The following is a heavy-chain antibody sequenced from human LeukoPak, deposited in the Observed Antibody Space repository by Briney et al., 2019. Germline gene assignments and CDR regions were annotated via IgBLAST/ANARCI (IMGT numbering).Heavy chain of an antibody. Sequence: SVKVSCKASGGTFSSYAISWVRQAPGQGLEWMGGVIPIFGTANYAQKFQGRVTITADESTSTAYMELSSLRSEDTAVYRCARVRAYCGGDCYSDFDYWGQGTLVTVSS. CDR2: VIPIFGTA. D-gene: IGHD2-21*01. J-gene: IGHJ4*02. CDR1: GGTFSSYA. V-gene: IGHV1-69*13. CDR3: ARVRAYCGGDCYSDFDY.